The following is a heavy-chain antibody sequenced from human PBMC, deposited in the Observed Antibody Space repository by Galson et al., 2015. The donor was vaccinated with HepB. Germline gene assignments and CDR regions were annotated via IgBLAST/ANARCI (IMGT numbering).Heavy chain of an antibody. CDR3: AKDRGDGYTTRRDFQH. D-gene: IGHD5-24*01. CDR1: GFTFSSYG. J-gene: IGHJ1*01. V-gene: IGHV3-30*18. CDR2: ISYDGSNK. Sequence: SLRLSCAASGFTFSSYGMHWVRQAPGKGLEWVAVISYDGSNKYYADSVKGRFTISRDNSKNTLYLQMNSLRAEDTAVYYCAKDRGDGYTTRRDFQHWGQGTLVTVSS.